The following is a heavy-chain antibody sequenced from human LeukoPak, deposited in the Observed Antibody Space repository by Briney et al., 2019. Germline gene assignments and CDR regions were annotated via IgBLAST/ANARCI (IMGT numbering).Heavy chain of an antibody. D-gene: IGHD3-22*01. V-gene: IGHV4-39*07. Sequence: PSETLSLTCTVSGGSISSSSYYWGWIRQPPGKGLEWIGSIYYSGSTYYNPSLKSRVTISVDTSKNQFSLKLSSVTAADTAVYYCARTVGVIESNWFDPWGQGTLVTVSS. CDR1: GGSISSSSYY. CDR2: IYYSGST. CDR3: ARTVGVIESNWFDP. J-gene: IGHJ5*02.